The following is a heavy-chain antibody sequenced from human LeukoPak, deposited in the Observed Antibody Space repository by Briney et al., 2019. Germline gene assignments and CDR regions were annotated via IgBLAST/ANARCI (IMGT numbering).Heavy chain of an antibody. Sequence: SETLSLTCGVAGGSFRGYYCTWIRQAPGKGLEWIGETTHSGSSNYNPSLKSRVNISVDMAKTQFSLTLSSVTAADTGEYYCARMWPGRIGGSLGSSDYWGKGTLVTVSS. CDR1: GGSFRGYY. J-gene: IGHJ4*02. D-gene: IGHD1-26*01. CDR3: ARMWPGRIGGSLGSSDY. V-gene: IGHV4-34*01. CDR2: TTHSGSS.